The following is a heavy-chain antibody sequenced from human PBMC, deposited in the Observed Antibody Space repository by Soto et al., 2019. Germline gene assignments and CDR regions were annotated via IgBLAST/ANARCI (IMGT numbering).Heavy chain of an antibody. Sequence: QVQLVQSGAEVKKPGSSVKVSCKASGGTFSSYAISWVRQAPGQGLEWMGGIIPIFGTAYYAQKFQGRVTITADKSTCIAYMELSSLRSEDMAVYYCARESQSYDSSGYYLRWFDYWGQGPLVTVSP. D-gene: IGHD3-22*01. CDR3: ARESQSYDSSGYYLRWFDY. CDR1: GGTFSSYA. V-gene: IGHV1-69*06. CDR2: IIPIFGTA. J-gene: IGHJ4*02.